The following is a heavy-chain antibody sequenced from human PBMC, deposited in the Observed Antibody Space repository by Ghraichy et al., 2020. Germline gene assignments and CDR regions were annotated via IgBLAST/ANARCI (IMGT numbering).Heavy chain of an antibody. V-gene: IGHV3-21*01. D-gene: IGHD2-15*01. CDR2: ISRNSRYI. J-gene: IGHJ4*02. CDR1: GFTFSTYS. Sequence: GGSLRLSCAASGFTFSTYSMNWVRQAPGKGLEWVASISRNSRYIYYADSVKGRFTISRDNAKNSLFLQMSSLRAEDTAVYYCARDTGYCSGGSCHQGYFEYWGQGTLVTVSS. CDR3: ARDTGYCSGGSCHQGYFEY.